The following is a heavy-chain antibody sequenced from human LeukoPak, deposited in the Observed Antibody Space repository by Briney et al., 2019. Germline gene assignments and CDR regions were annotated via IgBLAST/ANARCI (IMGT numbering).Heavy chain of an antibody. CDR1: GFTFNNYA. Sequence: GGSLRLSCAASGFTFNNYAMTWVRQAPGKGLQWVAVISWDGNKKFYADSVEGRFTISRDNSKNTLSLQMNSLRLEDTALYYCAREGGNSTSWGYFDYWGQGTLVTVSS. CDR3: AREGGNSTSWGYFDY. CDR2: ISWDGNKK. V-gene: IGHV3-30*04. D-gene: IGHD6-13*01. J-gene: IGHJ4*02.